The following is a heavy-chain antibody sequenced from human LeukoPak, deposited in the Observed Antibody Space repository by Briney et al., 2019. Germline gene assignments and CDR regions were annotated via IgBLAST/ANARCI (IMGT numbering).Heavy chain of an antibody. Sequence: ASVKVSCKASGGTFSSYAISWVRQAPGQGLEWMGGIIPIFGTANYAQKFQGRVTMTRDTSTSTVYMELSSLRSEDTAVYYCARDLDGEKQELPDYWGQGTLVTVSS. V-gene: IGHV1-69*05. CDR3: ARDLDGEKQELPDY. CDR1: GGTFSSYA. D-gene: IGHD1-7*01. CDR2: IIPIFGTA. J-gene: IGHJ4*02.